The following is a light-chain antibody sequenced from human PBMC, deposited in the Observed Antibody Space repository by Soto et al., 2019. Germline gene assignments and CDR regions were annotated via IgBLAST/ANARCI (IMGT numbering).Light chain of an antibody. CDR3: QQRSNWLT. V-gene: IGKV3-11*01. CDR2: DAS. Sequence: EIVLTQSPATLSLSPGERATLSCRASQSVSSYLAWYQQKPGQAPRLLIYDASNRATGIPARFSGSGSGTDFTLTISSLEPEDFAVYYRQQRSNWLTFGGGTKVKIK. CDR1: QSVSSY. J-gene: IGKJ4*01.